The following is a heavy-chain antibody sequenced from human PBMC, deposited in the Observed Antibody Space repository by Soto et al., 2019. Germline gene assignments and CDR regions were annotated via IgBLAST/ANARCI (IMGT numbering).Heavy chain of an antibody. D-gene: IGHD2-2*02. CDR1: GGSISSSSYY. CDR3: ARGYCSSTSCYIWDNWFDP. Sequence: SETLSLTCTVSGGSISSSSYYWGWIRQPPGKGLEWIGYIYYSGSTNYNPSLKSRVTISVDTSKNQFSLKLSSVTAADTAVYYCARGYCSSTSCYIWDNWFDPWGQGTLVTVSS. V-gene: IGHV4-61*05. CDR2: IYYSGST. J-gene: IGHJ5*02.